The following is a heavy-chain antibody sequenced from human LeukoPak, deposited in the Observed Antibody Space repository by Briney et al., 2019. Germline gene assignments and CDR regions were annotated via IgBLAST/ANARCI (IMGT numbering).Heavy chain of an antibody. CDR2: INPSGGST. J-gene: IGHJ5*02. Sequence: GASVKVSCKASGYTFTSYYMHWVRQAPGQWLEWMGIINPSGGSTSYAQKFQGRVTMTRDTSTSTVYMELSSLRSEDTALYYCAKDISSGWYGGNWFDPWGQGTLVTVSS. V-gene: IGHV1-46*01. D-gene: IGHD6-19*01. CDR1: GYTFTSYY. CDR3: AKDISSGWYGGNWFDP.